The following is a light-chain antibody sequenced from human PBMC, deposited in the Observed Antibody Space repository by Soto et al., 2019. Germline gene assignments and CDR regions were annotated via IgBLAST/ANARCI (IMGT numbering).Light chain of an antibody. CDR1: QSLSSTY. CDR2: GTS. J-gene: IGKJ1*01. CDR3: HHYGSSPET. V-gene: IGKV3-20*01. Sequence: EIVLTQSPGTLSLSPGESATLSCRASQSLSSTYLAWYQQRFGQAPRLLIYGTSSRATGIPDRFSGSGSGTDFTLTINRLEPEDFAVYYCHHYGSSPETFGQGTKVEI.